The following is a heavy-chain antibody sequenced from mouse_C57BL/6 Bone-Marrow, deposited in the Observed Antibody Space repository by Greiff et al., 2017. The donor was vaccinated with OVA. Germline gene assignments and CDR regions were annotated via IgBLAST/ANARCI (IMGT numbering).Heavy chain of an antibody. V-gene: IGHV1-47*01. D-gene: IGHD2-4*01. CDR2: FHPYNDDT. CDR1: GYTFPTSP. J-gene: IGHJ3*01. CDR3: ARPGDYDGNWFAY. Sequence: QVQLKPSGAELVKPGASVKMSCKASGYTFPTSPIEWLKQTHGTSLEWIGNFHPYNDDTKYTAQFKGKATLTVEKSSSTVYLEHSRLTSDDSAVYYCARPGDYDGNWFAYWGQGTRVTVTA.